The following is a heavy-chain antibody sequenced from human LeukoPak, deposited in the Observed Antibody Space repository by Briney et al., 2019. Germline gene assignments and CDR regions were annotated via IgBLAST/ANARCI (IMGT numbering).Heavy chain of an antibody. J-gene: IGHJ4*02. CDR2: ISNSGST. Sequence: SETLSLTCTVSGGSIGGNSYWSWIRQPPGKGPEWIGHISNSGSTYYSPSLSSRVTISLDTSKNQFSLKLRSVTAADTAVYYCAGGGASSIPLDYWGRGTLVTVSS. CDR3: AGGGASSIPLDY. D-gene: IGHD1-26*01. CDR1: GGSIGGNSY. V-gene: IGHV4-61*01.